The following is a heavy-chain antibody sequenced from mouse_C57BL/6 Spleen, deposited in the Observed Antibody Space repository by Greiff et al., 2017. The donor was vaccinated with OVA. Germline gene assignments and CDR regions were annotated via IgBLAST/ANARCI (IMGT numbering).Heavy chain of an antibody. D-gene: IGHD2-4*01. CDR1: GFTFSDYY. Sequence: EVHLVESEGGLVQPGSSMKLSCTASGFTFSDYYMAWVRQVPEKGLEWVANINYDGSSTYYLDSLKSRFIISRDNAKNILYLQMSSLKSEDTATYYCAIYYDYAWFAYWGQGTLVTVSA. CDR3: AIYYDYAWFAY. J-gene: IGHJ3*01. V-gene: IGHV5-16*01. CDR2: INYDGSST.